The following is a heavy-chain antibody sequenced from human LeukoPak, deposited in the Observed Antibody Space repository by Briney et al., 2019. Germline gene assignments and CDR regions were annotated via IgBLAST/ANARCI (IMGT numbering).Heavy chain of an antibody. CDR2: INPNSGGT. Sequence: GASVKVSCKASGYTFTGYYMHWVRQAPGQGLEWMGWINPNSGGTNYAQKFQGRVTMTRDTSISTAYMELSRLRSDDTAVYYCARSSLGGIAVAGTLDYWGQGTLVTVPS. J-gene: IGHJ4*02. CDR3: ARSSLGGIAVAGTLDY. D-gene: IGHD6-19*01. V-gene: IGHV1-2*02. CDR1: GYTFTGYY.